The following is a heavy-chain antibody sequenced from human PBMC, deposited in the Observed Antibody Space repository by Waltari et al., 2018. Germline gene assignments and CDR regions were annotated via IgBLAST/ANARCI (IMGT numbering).Heavy chain of an antibody. J-gene: IGHJ4*02. CDR2: LLPFLNKA. D-gene: IGHD5-12*01. CDR1: GGTFSSLD. Sequence: QVQLVQSGTEVKKPGSSVKVSCKASGGTFSSLDISWVRQAPGQGLEWMGSLLPFLNKANYAEKVQDRGTITADKSTNTAYMELRSLTSEDTAIYYCASITSLIIVAPKDYWGQGTLVTVSS. CDR3: ASITSLIIVAPKDY. V-gene: IGHV1-69*02.